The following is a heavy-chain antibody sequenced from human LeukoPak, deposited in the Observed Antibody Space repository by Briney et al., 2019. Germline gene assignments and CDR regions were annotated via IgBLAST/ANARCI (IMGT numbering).Heavy chain of an antibody. J-gene: IGHJ5*02. CDR3: ARVLTQMTTVTTYWFDP. CDR1: GFTFSADI. CDR2: ISATSNYI. V-gene: IGHV3-21*01. D-gene: IGHD4-17*01. Sequence: GGSLRLSCAASGFTFSADIMNWVRQAPGKGLEWVSSISATSNYIYYADSVKGRFIISRDNAKGSLYLQMNSLRAEDTAVYYCARVLTQMTTVTTYWFDPWGQGTLVTVSS.